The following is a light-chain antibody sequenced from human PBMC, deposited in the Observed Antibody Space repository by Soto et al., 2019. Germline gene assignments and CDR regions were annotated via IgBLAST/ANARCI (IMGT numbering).Light chain of an antibody. CDR2: EVT. J-gene: IGLJ1*01. V-gene: IGLV2-8*01. CDR3: SSHAGSNSPYV. Sequence: QSALTQPPSASGSPGQSVTISCTGTSSDVGGYDYVSWYQQRPGKAPKLLIHEVTKRPSGVPDRFSGSKSGNTASLTVSGLQAEDEADYYCSSHAGSNSPYVFGTGTKLTVL. CDR1: SSDVGGYDY.